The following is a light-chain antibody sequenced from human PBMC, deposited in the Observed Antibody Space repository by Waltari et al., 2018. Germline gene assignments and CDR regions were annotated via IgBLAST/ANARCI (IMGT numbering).Light chain of an antibody. J-gene: IGLJ1*01. CDR2: EVS. CDR1: SNDVGGYGY. CDR3: SSHTSTVPHV. V-gene: IGLV2-14*01. Sequence: QSALTQPASVSGSPGQSVSISCTGTSNDVGGYGYVSWYQQFPGKAPKLMIYEVSYRPSGFSSRCSGSKLGNTASLTILGLQAEDAAVYYCSSHTSTVPHVFGTGTKVTVV.